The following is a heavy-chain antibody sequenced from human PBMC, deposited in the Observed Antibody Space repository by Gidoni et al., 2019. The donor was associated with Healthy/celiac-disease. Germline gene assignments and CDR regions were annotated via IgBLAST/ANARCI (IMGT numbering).Heavy chain of an antibody. V-gene: IGHV4-39*01. CDR2: ST. Sequence: STYYNPSLKSRVTISVDTSKNQFSLKRSSVTAADTAVYYCARHQLLWFGEFHLEFAYWGQGTLVTLSS. D-gene: IGHD3-10*01. CDR3: ARHQLLWFGEFHLEFAY. J-gene: IGHJ4*02.